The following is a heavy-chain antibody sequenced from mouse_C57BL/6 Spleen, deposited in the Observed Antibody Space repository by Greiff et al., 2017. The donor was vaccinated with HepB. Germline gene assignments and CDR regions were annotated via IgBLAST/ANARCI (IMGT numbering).Heavy chain of an antibody. D-gene: IGHD4-1*01. CDR1: GFTFSSYT. CDR2: ISGGGGNT. CDR3: ARRELGLYYFDY. Sequence: EVQLVESGGGLVKPGGSLKLSCAASGFTFSSYTMSWVRQTPEKRLEWVATISGGGGNTYYPDSVKGRFTISRDNAKNTLYLQMSSLRSEDTALYYCARRELGLYYFDYWGQGTTLTVSS. J-gene: IGHJ2*01. V-gene: IGHV5-9*01.